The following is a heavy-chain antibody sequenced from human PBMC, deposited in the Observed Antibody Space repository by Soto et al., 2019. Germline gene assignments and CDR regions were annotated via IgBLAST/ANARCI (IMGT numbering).Heavy chain of an antibody. CDR3: ARQIFGVVTSDAFAF. V-gene: IGHV1-69*12. J-gene: IGHJ3*01. D-gene: IGHD3-3*01. CDR1: GGTFSSYA. CDR2: IIPIFGTA. Sequence: QVQLVQSGAEVKKPGSSVKVSCKASGGTFSSYAISWVRQAPGQGLEWMGGIIPIFGTANYAQKSQGRVTITEDESTRTPYLELSSLTSADTAVYYCARQIFGVVTSDAFAFWGHRTIVTVSS.